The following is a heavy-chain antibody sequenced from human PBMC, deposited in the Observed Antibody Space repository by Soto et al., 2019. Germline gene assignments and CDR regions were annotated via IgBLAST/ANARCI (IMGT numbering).Heavy chain of an antibody. CDR1: GGTFSSYI. J-gene: IGHJ3*02. CDR2: IKPIPGMG. CDR3: AREHSGYEHDAFDI. Sequence: QVQLVQSGAEVKKPGSSVKVSCKASGGTFSSYIINWVRQAPGQGLAWMGRIKPIPGMGNYAQKFQGRVTVTADKSTSTAYMELSSLRSEDTAVYYCAREHSGYEHDAFDIWGQGTMVTVSS. D-gene: IGHD5-12*01. V-gene: IGHV1-69*08.